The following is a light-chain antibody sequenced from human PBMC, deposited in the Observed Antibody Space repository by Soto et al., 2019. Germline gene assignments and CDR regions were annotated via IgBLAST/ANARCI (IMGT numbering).Light chain of an antibody. Sequence: IVLTLSPGTLSMSPGERATLSCRPSQTHGSNYRALDPPIPVEAPSILLSSTADRATGVPHRFSGSGSGTDLSLTISRLETEDFAVDYSQRYESAATFGGGTKV. CDR2: STA. V-gene: IGKV3-20*01. CDR1: QTHGSNY. J-gene: IGKJ4*02. CDR3: QRYESAAT.